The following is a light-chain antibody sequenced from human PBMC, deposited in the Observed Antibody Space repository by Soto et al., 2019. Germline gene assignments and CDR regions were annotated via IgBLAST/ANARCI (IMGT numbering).Light chain of an antibody. V-gene: IGKV3-15*01. CDR3: QQYNGRPPVT. CDR1: QSISSN. CDR2: GAS. Sequence: EIVMTQSPPTLSVSPGERATLSCRASQSISSNLAWYQQKPGQAPRLLIYGASTGATDVPARFSGSGSGTEFTLTVSSLQSEDFAVYFCQQYNGRPPVTFGQGTKLEIK. J-gene: IGKJ2*01.